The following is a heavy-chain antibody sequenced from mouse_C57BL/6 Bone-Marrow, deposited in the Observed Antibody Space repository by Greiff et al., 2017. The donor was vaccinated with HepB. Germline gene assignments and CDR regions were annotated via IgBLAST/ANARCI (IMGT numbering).Heavy chain of an antibody. CDR3: AYYSRFAY. CDR2: ISDGGSYT. V-gene: IGHV5-4*01. Sequence: EVQGVESGGGLVKPGGSLKLSCAASGFTFSSYAMSWVRQTPEKRLEWVATISDGGSYTYYPDNVKGRFTISRDNANSNLYLQLSHLKSEDTAMYYCAYYSRFAYWGQGTLVTVSA. D-gene: IGHD2-5*01. J-gene: IGHJ3*01. CDR1: GFTFSSYA.